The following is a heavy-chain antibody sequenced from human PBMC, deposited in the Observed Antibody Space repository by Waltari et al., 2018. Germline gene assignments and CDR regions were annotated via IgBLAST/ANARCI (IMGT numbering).Heavy chain of an antibody. J-gene: IGHJ3*01. CDR2: IVPLLRLT. Sequence: QVQVVQSGTEVKKPGSSVRVSCKVSGDTFNKYAISWVRQAPGQGLEWMGKIVPLLRLTNLSQKFRDRVTLTATTSTTTAFMDLTDLTSEDTAVYYCALSPQQLLAFDFWGQGTMVTVSS. D-gene: IGHD6-13*01. CDR3: ALSPQQLLAFDF. V-gene: IGHV1-69*04. CDR1: GDTFNKYA.